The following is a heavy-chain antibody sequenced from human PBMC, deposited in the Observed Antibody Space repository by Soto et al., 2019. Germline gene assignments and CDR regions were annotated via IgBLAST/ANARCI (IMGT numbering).Heavy chain of an antibody. CDR2: ISAYNGNT. V-gene: IGHV1-18*01. CDR3: AREVLYGSGSYRSWFDP. J-gene: IGHJ5*02. Sequence: QVQLVQSGAEVKKPGASVKVSCKASGYTFTSYGISWVRQAPGQGLEWMGWISAYNGNTNYAQKLQGRVTMTTDTSTSTAYMEMRSLRSDDTAVYYCAREVLYGSGSYRSWFDPWGQGTLVTVSS. D-gene: IGHD3-10*01. CDR1: GYTFTSYG.